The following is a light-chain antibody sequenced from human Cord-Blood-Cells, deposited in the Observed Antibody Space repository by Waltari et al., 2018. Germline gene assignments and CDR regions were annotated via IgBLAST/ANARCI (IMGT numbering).Light chain of an antibody. V-gene: IGLV1-40*01. CDR2: GNR. J-gene: IGLJ3*02. CDR1: SSNIGAGYD. CDR3: QSYDSSLSGWV. Sequence: QSVLTQPPSVSGAPGQRVTISCTGSSSNIGAGYDVHWYQQLPGTAPKPLIYGNRIGPSGVPDRFSGSKSGTSASLAITGLQAEDEADYYCQSYDSSLSGWVFGGGTKLTVL.